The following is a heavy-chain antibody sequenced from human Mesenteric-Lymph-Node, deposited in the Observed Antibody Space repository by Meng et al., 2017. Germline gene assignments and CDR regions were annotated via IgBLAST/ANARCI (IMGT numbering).Heavy chain of an antibody. CDR1: GFAFSTYS. V-gene: IGHV3-23*01. Sequence: GESLKISCAASGFAFSTYSMHWVRQAPGKGLEWVAVIDSSGGGIHYADSVDGRFTISRDNSKNTLYLQMSTLRVDDTALYYCAKYCGGACFRNFDQWGQGTLVTVSS. D-gene: IGHD2-21*02. CDR2: IDSSGGGI. J-gene: IGHJ4*02. CDR3: AKYCGGACFRNFDQ.